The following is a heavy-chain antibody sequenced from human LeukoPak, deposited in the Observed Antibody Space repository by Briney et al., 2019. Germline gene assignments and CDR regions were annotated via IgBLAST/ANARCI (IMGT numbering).Heavy chain of an antibody. V-gene: IGHV4-59*08. CDR1: GGSISSYY. CDR2: IYHSGST. CDR3: ASFSIVGATPVAFDI. D-gene: IGHD1-26*01. J-gene: IGHJ3*02. Sequence: SETLSLTCTVSGGSISSYYWSWIRQPPGKGLEWIGSIYHSGSTYYNPSLKSRVTISVDTSKNQFSLKLSSVTAADTAVYYCASFSIVGATPVAFDIWGQGTMVTVSS.